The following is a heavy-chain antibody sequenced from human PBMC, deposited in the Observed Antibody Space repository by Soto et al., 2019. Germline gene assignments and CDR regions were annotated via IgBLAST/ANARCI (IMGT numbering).Heavy chain of an antibody. D-gene: IGHD3-22*01. CDR2: IWYDGSNK. CDR1: GFTFSSYG. Sequence: GGSLRLSCAASGFTFSSYGMHWVRQAPGKGLEWVAVIWYDGSNKYYADSVKGRFTISRDNSKNTLYLQMNGLRAEDTAVYYCAREDMTYYYDSSGNFDYWGQGTLVTVSS. CDR3: AREDMTYYYDSSGNFDY. V-gene: IGHV3-33*01. J-gene: IGHJ4*02.